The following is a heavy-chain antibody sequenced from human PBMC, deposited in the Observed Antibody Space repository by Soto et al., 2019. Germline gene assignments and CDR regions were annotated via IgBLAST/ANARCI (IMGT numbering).Heavy chain of an antibody. CDR1: GYTFTTYY. CDR3: ARDHYDFLAPGYGYYGMHV. J-gene: IGHJ6*02. Sequence: ASVKVSCKASGYTFTTYYMHWLRQARGQGLEWMGIITPSSGSTRYEQKFQDRVTMTRDTSTSTVYMELSSLRSEDTAVYYCARDHYDFLAPGYGYYGMHVWGQGTTVNVSS. D-gene: IGHD3-3*01. CDR2: ITPSSGST. V-gene: IGHV1-46*01.